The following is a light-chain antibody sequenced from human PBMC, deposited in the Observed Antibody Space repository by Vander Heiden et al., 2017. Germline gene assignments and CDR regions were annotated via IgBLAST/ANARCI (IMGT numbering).Light chain of an antibody. CDR2: WAS. Sequence: DIVMTQSPAPLAVSPGERATLNCTSSQSVLYSSNNMNYLAWYQQKPGQPPKLLIYWASTRESGVPDRFSGSGSGTDFTLTISSLQAEDVSVYYCQQYDSTPGITFGHGTKVDIK. J-gene: IGKJ3*01. CDR1: QSVLYSSNNMNY. V-gene: IGKV4-1*01. CDR3: QQYDSTPGIT.